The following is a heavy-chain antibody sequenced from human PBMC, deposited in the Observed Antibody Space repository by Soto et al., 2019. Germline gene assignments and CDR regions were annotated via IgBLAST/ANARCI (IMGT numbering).Heavy chain of an antibody. V-gene: IGHV4-59*08. CDR1: NGSISSYY. J-gene: IGHJ5*02. CDR3: ARHYDP. CDR2: IYYSGST. Sequence: SETRSLTRTVANGSISSYYWSWIRQPPGKGLEWIGYIYYSGSTNYNPSLKSRVTISVDTSKNQFSLKLRSVTDAATAVYYSARHYDPWSQGALVTVS.